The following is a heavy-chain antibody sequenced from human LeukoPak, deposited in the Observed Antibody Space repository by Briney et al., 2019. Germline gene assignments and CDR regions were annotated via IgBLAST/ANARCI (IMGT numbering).Heavy chain of an antibody. D-gene: IGHD1-26*01. CDR2: ISYDGSNK. Sequence: GRSLRLSCAASGFTFSSYAMHWVRQAPGKGLEWVAVISYDGSNKYYADSVKGRFTISRVNSKNTLYLQMNSLRAEDTAVYYCARGPIVGATSYFDYWGQGTLATVSS. CDR1: GFTFSSYA. CDR3: ARGPIVGATSYFDY. V-gene: IGHV3-30-3*01. J-gene: IGHJ4*02.